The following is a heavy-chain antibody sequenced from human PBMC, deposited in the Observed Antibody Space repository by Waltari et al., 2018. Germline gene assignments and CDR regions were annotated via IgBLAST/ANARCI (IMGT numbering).Heavy chain of an antibody. Sequence: QVQLQESGPGLVKPSETLSLTCTVSGGSISSYYWSWIRQPAGKGLEWIGRIYTSGSTNYNPALKSRVTMSVDTSKNQFSLKLSSVTAADTAVYYCARLSAVRAGYYCDYWGQGTLVTVSS. CDR2: IYTSGST. CDR1: GGSISSYY. J-gene: IGHJ4*02. CDR3: ARLSAVRAGYYCDY. D-gene: IGHD3-10*01. V-gene: IGHV4-4*07.